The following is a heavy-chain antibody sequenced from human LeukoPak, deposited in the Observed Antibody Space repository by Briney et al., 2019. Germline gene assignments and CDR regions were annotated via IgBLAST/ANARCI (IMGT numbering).Heavy chain of an antibody. V-gene: IGHV3-30*03. D-gene: IGHD2-2*01. CDR3: ARYCSSTSCYDSVAFDI. CDR2: ISYDGSNK. J-gene: IGHJ3*02. CDR1: GFSFSSYG. Sequence: GGSLSLSCAASGFSFSSYGLHWVRQAPGKGLEWVGVISYDGSNKYYADSVKGRFTISRDNTKNTLYLQMNSLRADDTALYYRARYCSSTSCYDSVAFDIWGQGTMVTGSS.